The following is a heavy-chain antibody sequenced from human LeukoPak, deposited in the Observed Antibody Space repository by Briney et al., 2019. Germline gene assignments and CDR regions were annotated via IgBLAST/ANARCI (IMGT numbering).Heavy chain of an antibody. CDR1: GFTFSSYT. Sequence: GGSLRLSCAASGFTFSSYTMNWVRQAPGKGLEWVSYISSGNSNIYYADSVKGRFTISRDNAKNSLYLQMNSLRIEDTAIYYCAKDYYDSSAYYSPFDYWGQGTLVTVSS. CDR2: ISSGNSNI. J-gene: IGHJ4*02. CDR3: AKDYYDSSAYYSPFDY. D-gene: IGHD3-22*01. V-gene: IGHV3-48*01.